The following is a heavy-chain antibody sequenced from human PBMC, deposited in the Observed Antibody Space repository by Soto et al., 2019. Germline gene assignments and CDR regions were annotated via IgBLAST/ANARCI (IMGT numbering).Heavy chain of an antibody. J-gene: IGHJ6*02. CDR2: MNPNSGNT. V-gene: IGHV1-8*01. D-gene: IGHD1-26*01. CDR1: GYTFTSYD. CDR3: ARSGSSLRDYYYYYGMDV. Sequence: ASVKVSCKASGYTFTSYDINWVRQATGQGLEWMGWMNPNSGNTGYAQKFQGRVTMTRNTSISTAYMELSSLRSEDTAVYYCARSGSSLRDYYYYYGMDVWGQGTTVTVSS.